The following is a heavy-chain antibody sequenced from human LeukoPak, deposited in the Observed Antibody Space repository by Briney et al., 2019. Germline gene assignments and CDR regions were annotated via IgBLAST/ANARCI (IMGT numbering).Heavy chain of an antibody. D-gene: IGHD3-22*01. J-gene: IGHJ4*02. Sequence: SQTLSLTCTVSGGSISSGGYYWSWIRQPPGKGLEWIGYIYHSGSTYYNPSLKSRVTISVDTSKNQFSLKLSSVTAADTAVYYCARDPYYDSSGYYWGWGQGTLVTVSS. CDR2: IYHSGST. CDR3: ARDPYYDSSGYYWG. CDR1: GGSISSGGYY. V-gene: IGHV4-30-2*01.